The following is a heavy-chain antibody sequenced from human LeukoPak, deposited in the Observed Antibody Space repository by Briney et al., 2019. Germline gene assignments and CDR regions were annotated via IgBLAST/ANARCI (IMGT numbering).Heavy chain of an antibody. J-gene: IGHJ5*02. CDR2: ISGSGGST. CDR1: GFTFSNYG. D-gene: IGHD3-22*01. Sequence: GGSLRLSCAASGFTFSNYGMNWVRQAPGKGLEWVSGISGSGGSTYYADSVKGRFTISRDNSKNTLYLQMNSLRAEDTAVYYCARDSSGYFHWFDPWGQGTLVTVSS. CDR3: ARDSSGYFHWFDP. V-gene: IGHV3-23*01.